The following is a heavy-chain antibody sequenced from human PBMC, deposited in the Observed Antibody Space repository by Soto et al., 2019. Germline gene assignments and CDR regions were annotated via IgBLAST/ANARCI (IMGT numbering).Heavy chain of an antibody. CDR1: GFTFSSYW. J-gene: IGHJ4*02. Sequence: GGSLRLSCAASGFTFSSYWMSWVRQAPGKGLEWVANIKQDGSEKYYVDSVKGRFTISRDNAKNSLYLQMNSLRAEDTAVYYCARFKATMVRGVIVFDYWGQGTLVTVSS. CDR2: IKQDGSEK. CDR3: ARFKATMVRGVIVFDY. V-gene: IGHV3-7*01. D-gene: IGHD3-10*01.